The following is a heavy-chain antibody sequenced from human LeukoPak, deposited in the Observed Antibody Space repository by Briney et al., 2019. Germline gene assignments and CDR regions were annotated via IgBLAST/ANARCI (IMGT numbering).Heavy chain of an antibody. CDR3: AKRHSSGWSDAYYFDX. CDR2: IGSSSSTI. V-gene: IGHV3-48*01. D-gene: IGHD6-19*01. CDR1: GFTFSNYN. J-gene: IGHJ4*02. Sequence: GGSLRLSCAASGFTFSNYNMNWVRQAPGKGLQWVSYIGSSSSTIYYADSVKDRFTISRDNSKNTLYLQMNSLRAEDTAVYYCAKRHSSGWSDAYYFDXXXXGXLVTVSS.